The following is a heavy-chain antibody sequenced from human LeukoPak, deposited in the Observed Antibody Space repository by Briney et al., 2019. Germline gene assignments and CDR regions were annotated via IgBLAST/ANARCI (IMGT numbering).Heavy chain of an antibody. CDR3: AREGTGRYDALDV. CDR2: INSDGSST. D-gene: IGHD1-1*01. J-gene: IGHJ3*01. CDR1: GFTFSSYW. Sequence: GGSLRLSCAASGFTFSSYWMHWVRQAPGKGLVWVSRINSDGSSTSYADSVKGRFTISRDNAKNTLYLQMNSLRAEDTAVYYCAREGTGRYDALDVWGQGTMVTVSS. V-gene: IGHV3-74*01.